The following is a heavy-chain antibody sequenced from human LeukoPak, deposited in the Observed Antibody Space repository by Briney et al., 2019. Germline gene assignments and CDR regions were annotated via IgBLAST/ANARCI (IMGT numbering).Heavy chain of an antibody. CDR3: ARGMRFGEFFFDY. J-gene: IGHJ4*02. V-gene: IGHV4-59*01. CDR2: IYYSGST. CDR1: GGSISSYY. Sequence: SETPSLTCTVSGGSISSYYWSWIRQPPGKGLEWIGYIYYSGSTNYNPSLKSRVTISVDTSKNQFSLKLSSVTAADTAVYYCARGMRFGEFFFDYWGQGTLVTVSS. D-gene: IGHD3-10*01.